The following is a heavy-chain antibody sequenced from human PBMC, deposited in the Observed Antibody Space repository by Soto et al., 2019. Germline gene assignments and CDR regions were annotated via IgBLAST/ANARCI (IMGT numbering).Heavy chain of an antibody. CDR2: IGGLGGST. J-gene: IGHJ4*02. V-gene: IGHV3-23*01. CDR3: ARKPAVPVEGYYFDY. CDR1: GFTFSSYA. Sequence: EVQLLESGGGLVQPGGSLRISCVASGFTFSSYAMSWVRQTPGKGLEWVSAIGGLGGSTYDADSVKGRFTISRDNSKNTLYLQMNSLRVEDTAIYYCARKPAVPVEGYYFDYWGQGNLVTVAS. D-gene: IGHD2-2*01.